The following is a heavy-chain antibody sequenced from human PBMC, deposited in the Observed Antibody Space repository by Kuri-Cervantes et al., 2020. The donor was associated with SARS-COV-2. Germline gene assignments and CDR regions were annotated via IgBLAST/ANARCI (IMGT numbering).Heavy chain of an antibody. CDR1: GFTFSSYA. V-gene: IGHV3-30*04. CDR2: ISYDGSNK. CDR3: AKGLGSSWPYLDRFDP. Sequence: GESLKISCAASGFTFSSYAMHWVRQAPGKGLEWVAVISYDGSNKYYADPVKGRFTISRDNSKNTLYLQMNSLRAEDTAVYYCAKGLGSSWPYLDRFDPWGQGTLVTVSS. D-gene: IGHD6-13*01. J-gene: IGHJ5*02.